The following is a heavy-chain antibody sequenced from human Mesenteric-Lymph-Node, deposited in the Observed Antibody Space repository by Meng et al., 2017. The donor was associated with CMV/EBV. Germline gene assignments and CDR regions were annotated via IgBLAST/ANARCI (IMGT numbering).Heavy chain of an antibody. Sequence: GGSLRLSCAASGFTFSSYAMHWVRQAPGKGLAWVAVISYDGSNKYYADSVKGRFTISRDNSKNTLYLQMNSLRAEDTAVYYCARGSDYYDSSGSWGDFGYWGQGTLVTVSS. CDR2: ISYDGSNK. CDR1: GFTFSSYA. V-gene: IGHV3-30-3*01. D-gene: IGHD3-22*01. CDR3: ARGSDYYDSSGSWGDFGY. J-gene: IGHJ4*02.